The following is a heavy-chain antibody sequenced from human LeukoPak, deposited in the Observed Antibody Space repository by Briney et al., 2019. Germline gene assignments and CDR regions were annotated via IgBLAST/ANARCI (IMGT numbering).Heavy chain of an antibody. J-gene: IGHJ4*02. V-gene: IGHV1-69*05. CDR3: ASGTTDIVVVPATLRNYYFDY. CDR2: IIPMFGTA. D-gene: IGHD2-2*01. Sequence: SVKVSCKASGDTFSSYEISWVRQAPGQGLEGMGGIIPMFGTAKYAQKFQGRVTITTDKSTSTAYMELSSLRSEDTAVYYCASGTTDIVVVPATLRNYYFDYWGQGTLVTVSS. CDR1: GDTFSSYE.